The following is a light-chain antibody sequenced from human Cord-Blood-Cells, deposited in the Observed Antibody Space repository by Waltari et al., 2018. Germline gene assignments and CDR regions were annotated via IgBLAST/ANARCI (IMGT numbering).Light chain of an antibody. Sequence: QSALTQPASVSGSPGPSLTIPCTGTSSDVGGYNYVSRYQQHPGKAPKRMSYDVSNRPPGVSHRVSGSKSGNTASRTISGLQAEDEADYDCSSYTSSSTWVFGGGTKLTVL. V-gene: IGLV2-14*01. CDR3: SSYTSSSTWV. J-gene: IGLJ3*02. CDR1: SSDVGGYNY. CDR2: DVS.